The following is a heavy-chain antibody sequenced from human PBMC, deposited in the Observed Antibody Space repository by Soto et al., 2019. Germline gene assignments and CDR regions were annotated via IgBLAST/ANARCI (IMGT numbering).Heavy chain of an antibody. J-gene: IGHJ5*02. CDR3: ARGRVSSGWYNWFDP. Sequence: SETLSLTCAVYGGSFSGYYWSWIRQPPGKGLEWIGEINHSGSTNYNPSLKSRVNISVDTSKNQFSLKLSSVTAADTAVYYCARGRVSSGWYNWFDPWGQGTLVTVSS. CDR1: GGSFSGYY. D-gene: IGHD6-19*01. V-gene: IGHV4-34*01. CDR2: INHSGST.